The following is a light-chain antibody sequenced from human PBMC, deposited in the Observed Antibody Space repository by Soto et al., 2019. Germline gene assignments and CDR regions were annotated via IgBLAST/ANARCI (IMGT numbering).Light chain of an antibody. CDR3: QQYNNWPFS. V-gene: IGKV3-15*01. Sequence: EIVMMKSPATPSLSPGERATLSCMASQSISSNLAWYQQKPGQAPRLFIYGASTRATGIPARFSGSGYGTEFTLTISSLQSEDFAVYYCQQYNNWPFSFGQGTRLEIK. J-gene: IGKJ5*01. CDR1: QSISSN. CDR2: GAS.